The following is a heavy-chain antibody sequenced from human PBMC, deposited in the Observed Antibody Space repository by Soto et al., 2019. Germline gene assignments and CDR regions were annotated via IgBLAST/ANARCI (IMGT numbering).Heavy chain of an antibody. Sequence: GESLKISCKTSRYSFISYWVAWVRQLPGKGLEWMGTFYPGDSTSTYSPSFQGQVTISVDKSISTAYLQLSSLKASDTAMYYCARIIGYCRNNDCSWTFDIWGQGTMVTV. CDR2: FYPGDSTS. CDR3: ARIIGYCRNNDCSWTFDI. V-gene: IGHV5-51*01. CDR1: RYSFISYW. J-gene: IGHJ3*02. D-gene: IGHD2-15*01.